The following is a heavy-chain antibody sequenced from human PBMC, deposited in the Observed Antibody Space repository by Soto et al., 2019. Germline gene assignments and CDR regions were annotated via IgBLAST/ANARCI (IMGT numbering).Heavy chain of an antibody. Sequence: LGGSLRLSCAASGFTFSSYWMHWVRQAPGKGLVWVSRINSDGSSTSYADSVKGRFSISRDNAKNTLYLQMNSLSAEDMAVYYCARVFGYYDALGVLGDFYDYWSQGPLGSVSS. J-gene: IGHJ4*02. CDR3: ARVFGYYDALGVLGDFYDY. CDR1: GFTFSSYW. V-gene: IGHV3-74*01. D-gene: IGHD3-22*01. CDR2: INSDGSST.